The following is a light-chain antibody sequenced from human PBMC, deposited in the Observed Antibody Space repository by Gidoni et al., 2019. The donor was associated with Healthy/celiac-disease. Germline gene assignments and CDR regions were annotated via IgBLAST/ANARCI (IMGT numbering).Light chain of an antibody. V-gene: IGKV1-27*01. CDR2: AAS. J-gene: IGKJ3*01. CDR3: KKYNSVPLFT. CDR1: EGSSNY. Sequence: DIQMTQTPSSLSASVLDRGTITCRASEGSSNYLAWYQQKPGQVPKLLIYAASTLQSGVPSRFSGSGSGTDFTLKISSLEPEDVGTYYCKKYNSVPLFTFGPGTKVDIK.